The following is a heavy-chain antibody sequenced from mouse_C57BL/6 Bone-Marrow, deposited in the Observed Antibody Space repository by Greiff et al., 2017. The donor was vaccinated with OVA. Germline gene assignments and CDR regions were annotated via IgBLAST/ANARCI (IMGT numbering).Heavy chain of an antibody. CDR2: IDPSDSYT. CDR1: GYTFTSYW. Sequence: VQLQQPGAELVRPGTSVKLSCKASGYTFTSYWMHWVKQRPGQGLEWIGVIDPSDSYTNYNQKFKGKATLTVDTSSSTAYMQLSSLTSEDSAVYYCAPRVLRLDYWGQGTTLTVSS. J-gene: IGHJ2*01. V-gene: IGHV1-59*01. CDR3: APRVLRLDY. D-gene: IGHD1-1*01.